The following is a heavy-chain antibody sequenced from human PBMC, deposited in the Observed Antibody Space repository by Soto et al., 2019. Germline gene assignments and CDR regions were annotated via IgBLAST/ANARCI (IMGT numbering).Heavy chain of an antibody. J-gene: IGHJ4*02. V-gene: IGHV2-5*02. CDR1: GFSLSNSGVG. D-gene: IGHD4-17*01. Sequence: QITLKESGPSPVKPTQTLTVTCTFSGFSLSNSGVGVAWIRQPPGNALEWLALIYGDNDKRYSLSLKTRLTITKDTSKNQVVLTMTNMHPVDTATYYCAHCTLHDYGDYDPGTSHVFDSWGQGTLVTVSS. CDR2: IYGDNDK. CDR3: AHCTLHDYGDYDPGTSHVFDS.